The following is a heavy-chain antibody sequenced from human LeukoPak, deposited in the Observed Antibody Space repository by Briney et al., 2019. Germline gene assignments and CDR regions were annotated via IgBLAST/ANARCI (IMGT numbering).Heavy chain of an antibody. CDR2: ISYNENNK. J-gene: IGHJ3*02. Sequence: GGSLRLSCAASGFTFSSYGMHWVRQAPGKGLEWVAFISYNENNKNYADPVKGRFTISRDSSKNTLYLRMNSLRTEDTAVYYCARERIAVAGTEYDAFDIWGQGTMVTVSS. D-gene: IGHD6-19*01. CDR1: GFTFSSYG. V-gene: IGHV3-30*03. CDR3: ARERIAVAGTEYDAFDI.